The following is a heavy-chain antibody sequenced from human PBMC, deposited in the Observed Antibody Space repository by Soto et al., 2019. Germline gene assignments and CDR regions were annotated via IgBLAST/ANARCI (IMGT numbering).Heavy chain of an antibody. V-gene: IGHV1-18*01. Sequence: QVQLVQSGAEVKKPGASVKVSCKASGYTFTSYGISWVRQAPGQGLEWMGWISAYNGNTNYAQKPQARATMTTDTSTSTAYMELRSLRSDATAVYYCARTGFYYYGSGSPVAVDYWGQGTLVTVSS. D-gene: IGHD3-10*01. J-gene: IGHJ4*02. CDR2: ISAYNGNT. CDR3: ARTGFYYYGSGSPVAVDY. CDR1: GYTFTSYG.